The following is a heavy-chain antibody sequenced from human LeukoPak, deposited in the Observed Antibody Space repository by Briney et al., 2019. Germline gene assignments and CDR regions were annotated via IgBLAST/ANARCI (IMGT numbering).Heavy chain of an antibody. Sequence: GASVKVSCKASGYTFTSYYMHWVRQATGQGLEWMGWMNPNSGNTGYAQKFQGRVTITRNTSISTAYMELSSLRSEDTAVYYCARAATLFGGSYYRGWFDPWGRGTLVTVSS. D-gene: IGHD1-26*01. J-gene: IGHJ5*02. CDR3: ARAATLFGGSYYRGWFDP. CDR1: GYTFTSYY. CDR2: MNPNSGNT. V-gene: IGHV1-8*03.